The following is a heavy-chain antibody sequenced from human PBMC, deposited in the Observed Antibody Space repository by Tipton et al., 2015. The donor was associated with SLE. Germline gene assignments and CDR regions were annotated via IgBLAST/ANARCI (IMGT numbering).Heavy chain of an antibody. CDR2: ISWHGDT. J-gene: IGHJ1*01. D-gene: IGHD2-15*01. CDR1: GFTFSNYA. V-gene: IGHV3-9*01. CDR3: ATVVASAGPAGEHFQH. Sequence: SLRLSCVGSGFTFSNYAMHWVRQAPGKGLEWLSGISWHGDTFYADSVKGRFTISRDNAKNSLSLQMNSLRTEDTALYFCATVVASAGPAGEHFQHWGQGTLVTVSS.